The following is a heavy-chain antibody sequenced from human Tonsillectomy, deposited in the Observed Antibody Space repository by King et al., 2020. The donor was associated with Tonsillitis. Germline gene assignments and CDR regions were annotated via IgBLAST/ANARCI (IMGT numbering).Heavy chain of an antibody. CDR3: ARDSDYVWGSFDY. CDR2: IYSGGST. Sequence: VQLVESGGGLIQPGGSLRLSCAASGFTVSSNYMSLVRQAPGKGLEWVSVIYSGGSTYYADSVKGRFTISGDNSKNTLYLQMNSLRAEDTAVYYCARDSDYVWGSFDYWGQGTLVTVSS. CDR1: GFTVSSNY. J-gene: IGHJ4*02. V-gene: IGHV3-53*01. D-gene: IGHD3-16*01.